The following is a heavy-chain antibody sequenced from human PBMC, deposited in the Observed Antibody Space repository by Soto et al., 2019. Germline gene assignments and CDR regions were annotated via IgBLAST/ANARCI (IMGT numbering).Heavy chain of an antibody. Sequence: AASVKVSCKASGGTFSSYAISWVRQAPGQGLEWMGGIIPIFGTANYAQKFQGRVTITADESTSTAYMELSSLRSEDTAVYYCAMGATLEYFQHWGQGTLVTVSS. D-gene: IGHD1-26*01. CDR2: IIPIFGTA. V-gene: IGHV1-69*13. J-gene: IGHJ1*01. CDR3: AMGATLEYFQH. CDR1: GGTFSSYA.